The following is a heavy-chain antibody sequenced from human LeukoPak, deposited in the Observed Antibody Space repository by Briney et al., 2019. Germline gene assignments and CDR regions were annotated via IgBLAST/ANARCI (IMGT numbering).Heavy chain of an antibody. CDR2: ISAYNGNT. Sequence: ASVKVSCKASGYTFTSYGISWVRQAPGQGLAWMGWISAYNGNTNNAQKLQGRVTMTTDTSTSTAYMELRSLRSDDTAVYYCAISIVVVPAAMNRTYYYYGMDVWGQGTTVTVSS. D-gene: IGHD2-2*01. J-gene: IGHJ6*02. CDR1: GYTFTSYG. CDR3: AISIVVVPAAMNRTYYYYGMDV. V-gene: IGHV1-18*01.